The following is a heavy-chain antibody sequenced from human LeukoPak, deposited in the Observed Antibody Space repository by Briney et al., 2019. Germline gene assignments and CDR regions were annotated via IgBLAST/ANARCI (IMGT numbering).Heavy chain of an antibody. V-gene: IGHV4-34*01. CDR3: ARDLYDFWSGYYTGSSPLDY. Sequence: SETLSLTCAVYGGSFSGYYWSWIRQLPGKGLEWIGEINHSGSTNYNPSLKSRVTISVDTSKNQFSLKLSPVTAADTAVYYCARDLYDFWSGYYTGSSPLDYWGQGTLVTVSS. J-gene: IGHJ4*02. CDR1: GGSFSGYY. CDR2: INHSGST. D-gene: IGHD3-3*01.